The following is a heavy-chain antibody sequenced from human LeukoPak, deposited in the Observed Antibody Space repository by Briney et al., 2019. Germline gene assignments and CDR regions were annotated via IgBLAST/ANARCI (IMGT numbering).Heavy chain of an antibody. CDR1: GFTFSSYV. CDR2: ISGSGGST. CDR3: AKDLFEYSSSSAFDY. V-gene: IGHV3-23*01. J-gene: IGHJ4*02. Sequence: GGSLRLSCAASGFTFSSYVMSWVRQAPGKGLEWVSAISGSGGSTYYADSVKGRFTVSRDNSKNTLYLQMNSLRAEDTAVYYCAKDLFEYSSSSAFDYWGQGTLVTVSS. D-gene: IGHD6-6*01.